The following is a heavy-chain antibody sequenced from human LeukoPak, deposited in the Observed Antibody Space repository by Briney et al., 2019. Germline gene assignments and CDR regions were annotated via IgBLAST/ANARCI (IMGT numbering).Heavy chain of an antibody. CDR1: GFTFSSYA. Sequence: GGSLRLSCAASGFTFSSYAMSWVRQAPAKGLEWVANIKQDGSETYYVDSVKGRFTISRDNAKNSLYLQMNSLRAEDTAVYYCARDFYYYDSSGVYWGQGTLVTVSS. V-gene: IGHV3-7*01. J-gene: IGHJ4*02. D-gene: IGHD3-22*01. CDR3: ARDFYYYDSSGVY. CDR2: IKQDGSET.